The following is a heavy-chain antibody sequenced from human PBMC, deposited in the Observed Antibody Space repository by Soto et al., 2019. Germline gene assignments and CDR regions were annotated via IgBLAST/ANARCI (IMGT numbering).Heavy chain of an antibody. Sequence: ASVKVSCKASGGTFSSYAISWVRQAPGQGLEWMGGIIPIFGTANYAQKFQGRVTITADESTSTAYMELSSLRSEDTAVYYCARGSLGRELLTPLDYWGQGTLVTVSS. CDR3: ARGSLGRELLTPLDY. CDR1: GGTFSSYA. CDR2: IIPIFGTA. J-gene: IGHJ4*02. V-gene: IGHV1-69*13. D-gene: IGHD1-26*01.